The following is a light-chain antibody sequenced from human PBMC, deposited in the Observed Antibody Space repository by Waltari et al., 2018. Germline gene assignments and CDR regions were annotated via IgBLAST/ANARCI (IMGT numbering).Light chain of an antibody. CDR2: DAS. Sequence: EIVLTQSPATLSLSPGERATLSCRASQSVSSYLAWYQQKPGQAPRLLIYDASNRATGIPARFSGSGSWTDFTLTISSLEPEDFALYYCQQRSKWPITFGQGTRLEIK. CDR3: QQRSKWPIT. CDR1: QSVSSY. V-gene: IGKV3-11*01. J-gene: IGKJ5*01.